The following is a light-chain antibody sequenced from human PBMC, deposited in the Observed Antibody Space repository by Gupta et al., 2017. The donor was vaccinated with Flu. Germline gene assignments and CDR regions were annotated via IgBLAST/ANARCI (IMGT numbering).Light chain of an antibody. CDR2: EVS. CDR3: SSYTSSSTYV. CDR1: SSDVGSYNR. V-gene: IGLV2-18*02. J-gene: IGLJ1*01. Sequence: QSALTQPPSVSGSPGQSVTISCTGTSSDVGSYNRVSWYQQPPGTAPKLMIYEVSKRPSGVPDRFSGSKSGNTASLTISGLHAEDEADYYCSSYTSSSTYVFGTGTKATVL.